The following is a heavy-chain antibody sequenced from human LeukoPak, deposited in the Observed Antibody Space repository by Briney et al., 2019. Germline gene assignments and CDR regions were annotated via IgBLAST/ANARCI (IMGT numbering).Heavy chain of an antibody. CDR2: IYYSGST. CDR1: GGSTSSGDHF. CDR3: ARAFRGGIAGWHFDL. J-gene: IGHJ2*01. V-gene: IGHV4-30-4*01. D-gene: IGHD4-23*01. Sequence: SQTLSLTCTVSGGSTSSGDHFWSWIRQPPGKGLEWIGYIYYSGSTYHNPSLQSRVTISVDTSKDQFSLKLSSVTAADTAIYYCARAFRGGIAGWHFDLWGRGTLVTVSS.